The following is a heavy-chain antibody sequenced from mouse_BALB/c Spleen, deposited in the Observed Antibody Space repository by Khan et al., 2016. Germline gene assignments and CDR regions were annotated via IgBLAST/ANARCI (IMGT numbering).Heavy chain of an antibody. CDR2: ISYCGSS. V-gene: IGHV3-2*02. D-gene: IGHD1-1*01. Sequence: EVQLQESGPGLVKPSQSLSLTCTVTGYSITSDYAWNWIRQFPGNRLEWIGYISYCGSSSYNPSLTSRISITRDTSKNQFFLQLNSVISEDTVTYYCARSDYGDKDGIDYWGQGTSVTVSA. J-gene: IGHJ4*01. CDR1: GYSITSDYA. CDR3: ARSDYGDKDGIDY.